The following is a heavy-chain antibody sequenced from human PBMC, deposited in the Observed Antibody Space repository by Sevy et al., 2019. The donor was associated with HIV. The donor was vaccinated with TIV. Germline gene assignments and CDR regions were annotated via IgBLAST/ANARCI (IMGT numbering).Heavy chain of an antibody. CDR2: ISSSSSTI. D-gene: IGHD5-12*01. CDR1: GFTFSSYS. Sequence: GGSLRLSCAASGFTFSSYSMNWVRQAPGKGLEWVSYISSSSSTIYYEDSSKGRFTISRDNAKNSLYLQMNSLRDEDTAVYYCATGRVATIRTLDYWGQGTLVTVSS. V-gene: IGHV3-48*02. CDR3: ATGRVATIRTLDY. J-gene: IGHJ4*02.